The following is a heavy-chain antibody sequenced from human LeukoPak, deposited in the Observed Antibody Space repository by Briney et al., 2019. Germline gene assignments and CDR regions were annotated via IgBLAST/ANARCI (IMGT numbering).Heavy chain of an antibody. CDR1: GYTFTGYY. D-gene: IGHD3-22*01. CDR3: ARAEAHYYDSNGYSDFDY. V-gene: IGHV1-2*02. CDR2: INPNSGGT. Sequence: ASVKVSCKASGYTFTGYYMHWVRQAPGQGLEWMGWINPNSGGTNYAQKFQGRVTMTRDTSISTAYMELSRLRSDDTAVYYCARAEAHYYDSNGYSDFDYWGQGTLVTVPS. J-gene: IGHJ4*02.